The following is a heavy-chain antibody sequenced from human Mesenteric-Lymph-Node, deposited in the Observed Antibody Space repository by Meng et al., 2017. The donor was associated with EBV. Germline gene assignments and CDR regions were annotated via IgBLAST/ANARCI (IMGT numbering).Heavy chain of an antibody. V-gene: IGHV4-30-4*01. Sequence: VLLQAALPVLVHPYPTLSLTCAVSGGSISSGGYYCTWLRPPPGKGLVWIAYIYYTGTTYYNPSLKTRVTISVDTSKNQFSLKLNSVTAADTAVYYCARGIADSWFDPWGQGALVTVSS. CDR3: ARGIADSWFDP. CDR1: GGSISSGGYY. D-gene: IGHD2-15*01. CDR2: IYYTGTT. J-gene: IGHJ5*02.